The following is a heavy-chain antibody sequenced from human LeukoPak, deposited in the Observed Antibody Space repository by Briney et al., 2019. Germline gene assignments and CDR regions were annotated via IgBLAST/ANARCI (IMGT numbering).Heavy chain of an antibody. J-gene: IGHJ4*02. Sequence: PSETLSLTCAVYGGSFSGYYWGWVRQPPGKGLEWIGSIYYSGSTYYNPSLKSRVTISVDKSKSQFSLKLNSVTAADTAVYFCARLTEYCGSITCNVGIPYFDSWGQGTLVTVSS. CDR3: ARLTEYCGSITCNVGIPYFDS. D-gene: IGHD2-21*01. CDR2: IYYSGST. V-gene: IGHV4-39*01. CDR1: GGSFSGYY.